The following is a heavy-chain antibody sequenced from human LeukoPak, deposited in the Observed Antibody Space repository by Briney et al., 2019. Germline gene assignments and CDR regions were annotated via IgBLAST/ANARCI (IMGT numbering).Heavy chain of an antibody. Sequence: PGGSLRLTCAASGFTFSTYSMNWVRQAPGKGLEWIAYIRSSGSVIFYADSVKGRFTISRDNAKNTLYLQMNSLRAEDTAVYYCARVSNIVAFFEYWGHGTLVTVSS. CDR2: IRSSGSVI. CDR1: GFTFSTYS. CDR3: ARVSNIVAFFEY. J-gene: IGHJ4*01. D-gene: IGHD5-12*01. V-gene: IGHV3-48*04.